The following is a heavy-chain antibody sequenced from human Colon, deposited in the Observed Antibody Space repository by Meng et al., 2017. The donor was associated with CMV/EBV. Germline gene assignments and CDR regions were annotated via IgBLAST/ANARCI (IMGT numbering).Heavy chain of an antibody. J-gene: IGHJ3*02. Sequence: ETLSLTCAASGFTFSSYWMHWVRQAPGKGLVWVSRINSDGSSTSYADSVKGRFTISRDNAKNTLYLQMNGLRAEDTAMYYCARDLRGALDAFDIWGQGTMVTVSS. CDR3: ARDLRGALDAFDI. D-gene: IGHD1-26*01. CDR2: INSDGSST. V-gene: IGHV3-74*01. CDR1: GFTFSSYW.